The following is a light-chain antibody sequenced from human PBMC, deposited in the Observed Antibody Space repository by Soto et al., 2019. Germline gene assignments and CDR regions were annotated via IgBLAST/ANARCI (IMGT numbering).Light chain of an antibody. V-gene: IGLV1-44*01. CDR3: AAWDDSLKEPV. J-gene: IGLJ7*01. Sequence: QSVLTQPPSASGTPGQRVTISCSGSSSNIGSNTVNWYQQLPGTAPKLLIYSNSQRPSGVPDRFSGSKSGTSASLAISGLQSEDEADYYCAAWDDSLKEPVFGGGTQLPVL. CDR1: SSNIGSNT. CDR2: SNS.